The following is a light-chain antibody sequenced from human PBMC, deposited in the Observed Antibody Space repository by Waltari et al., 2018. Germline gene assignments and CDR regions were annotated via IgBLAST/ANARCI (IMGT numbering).Light chain of an antibody. Sequence: EILLTQSPAILSLSPGERATLSCRASRSVNSNLAWYQHKPGHAPRLLIYSASNRATGVPDRFSCSGSGTDFTLTISSLEPEDFAVYYCQQRNNWPPWTFGQGTKVEVK. V-gene: IGKV3-11*01. J-gene: IGKJ1*01. CDR1: RSVNSN. CDR2: SAS. CDR3: QQRNNWPPWT.